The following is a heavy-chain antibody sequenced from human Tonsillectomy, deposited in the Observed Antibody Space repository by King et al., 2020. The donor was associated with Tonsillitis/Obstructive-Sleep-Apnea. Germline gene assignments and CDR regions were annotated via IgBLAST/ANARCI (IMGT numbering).Heavy chain of an antibody. CDR2: ISYDGGNK. Sequence: VQLVESGGGVVQPGRSLRLSCAASGFTFSHYGMHWVRQAPGKGLEWVAVISYDGGNKHYADSVKGRFTISRDNSKNTLYLQMNSLRAEDTAVYYCATKSNAMAVYWGQGTLVTVSS. J-gene: IGHJ4*02. D-gene: IGHD2-2*01. V-gene: IGHV3-30*03. CDR3: ATKSNAMAVY. CDR1: GFTFSHYG.